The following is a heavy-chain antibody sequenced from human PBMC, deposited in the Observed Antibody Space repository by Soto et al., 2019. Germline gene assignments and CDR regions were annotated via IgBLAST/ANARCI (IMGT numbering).Heavy chain of an antibody. CDR1: GFTFSSYA. CDR2: ISGSGGST. CDR3: AKGSGYYGSGSYYRSRTDAFDI. Sequence: GSLRLSCAASGFTFSSYAMSWVRQAPGKGLEWVSAISGSGGSTYYADSVKGRFTISRDNSKNTLYLQMNSLRAEDTAVYYCAKGSGYYGSGSYYRSRTDAFDIWGQGTMVTVSS. V-gene: IGHV3-23*01. D-gene: IGHD3-10*01. J-gene: IGHJ3*02.